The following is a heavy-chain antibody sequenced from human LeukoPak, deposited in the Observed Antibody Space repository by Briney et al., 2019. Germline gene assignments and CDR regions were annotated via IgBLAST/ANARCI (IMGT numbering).Heavy chain of an antibody. D-gene: IGHD3-3*02. CDR1: GFTFSSYA. CDR2: ISGSGGST. Sequence: PGGSLRLSCAASGFTFSSYAMSWVRQAPGKGLEWVSAISGSGGSTYYADSVKGRFTISRDNSKNTLYLQMNSLRAEDTAVYYRASPTQFWYYYMDVWGKGTTVTVSS. J-gene: IGHJ6*03. CDR3: ASPTQFWYYYMDV. V-gene: IGHV3-23*01.